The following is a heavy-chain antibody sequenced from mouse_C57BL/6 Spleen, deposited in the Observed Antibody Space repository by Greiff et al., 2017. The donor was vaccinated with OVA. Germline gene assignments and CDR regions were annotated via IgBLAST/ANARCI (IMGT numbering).Heavy chain of an antibody. V-gene: IGHV5-17*01. CDR2: ISSGSSTI. CDR1: GFTFSDYG. Sequence: EVQLVESGGGLVKPGGSLKLSCAASGFTFSDYGMHWVRQAPEKGLEWVAYISSGSSTIYYADTVKGRFTISRDNAKNTLFLQMTSLRSEDTAMYYCARVYLYAMDYWGQGTSVTVSS. CDR3: ARVYLYAMDY. J-gene: IGHJ4*01. D-gene: IGHD1-1*01.